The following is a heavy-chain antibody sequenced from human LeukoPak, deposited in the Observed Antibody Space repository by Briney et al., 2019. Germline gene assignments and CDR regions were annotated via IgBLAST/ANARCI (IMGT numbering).Heavy chain of an antibody. J-gene: IGHJ4*02. CDR1: GGSFSGYY. CDR2: INHSGST. CDR3: ARIYTAMADAFDY. Sequence: SETLSLTCAVYGGSFSGYYWSWIRQPPGKGLEWIGEINHSGSTNYNPSLKSRVTISVDTSKNQFSLKLSSVTAADTAVYYCARIYTAMADAFDYWGQGTLVTVSS. V-gene: IGHV4-34*01. D-gene: IGHD5-18*01.